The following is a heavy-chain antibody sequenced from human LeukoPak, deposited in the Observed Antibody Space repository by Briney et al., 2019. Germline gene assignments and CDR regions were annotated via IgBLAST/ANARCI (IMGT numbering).Heavy chain of an antibody. CDR1: GGSISSSSYY. D-gene: IGHD3-10*01. Sequence: SETLSLTCTVSGGSISSSSYYWGWIRQPPGKGLEWIGSIFYSGNTFYNPSLKSRVTISVDTAKNQFSLKLSSVTAADTSMYFCARHYHYGSGRYMPFDFWGQGTMVTVSS. V-gene: IGHV4-39*01. CDR3: ARHYHYGSGRYMPFDF. CDR2: IFYSGNT. J-gene: IGHJ3*01.